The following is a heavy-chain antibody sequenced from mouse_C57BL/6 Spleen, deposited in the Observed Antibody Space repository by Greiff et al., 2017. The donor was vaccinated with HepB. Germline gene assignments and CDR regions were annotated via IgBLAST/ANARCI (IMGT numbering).Heavy chain of an antibody. CDR1: GYTFTSYW. D-gene: IGHD4-1*01. Sequence: QVQLQQPGAELVKPGASVKLSCKASGYTFTSYWMHWVKQRPGQGLEWIGMIHPNSGSTNYNEKFKRKATLTVDKSSSTAYMQLSSLTSEDSAVYYCARSNWDIGYYFDYWGQGTTLTVSS. V-gene: IGHV1-64*01. CDR2: IHPNSGST. CDR3: ARSNWDIGYYFDY. J-gene: IGHJ2*01.